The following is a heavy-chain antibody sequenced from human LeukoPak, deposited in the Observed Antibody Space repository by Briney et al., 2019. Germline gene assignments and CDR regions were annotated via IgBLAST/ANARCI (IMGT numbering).Heavy chain of an antibody. CDR1: GFTFRSYS. J-gene: IGHJ4*02. CDR2: ISSSSTYI. Sequence: GGSLRLSCAASGFTFRSYSMNWVRQAPGKGLEWVSSISSSSTYIYYADSVKGRFIISRDNAKNSVYLQMNSLRDEDTAVYYCARYGSYPEAFDYWGQGTLVTVSS. CDR3: ARYGSYPEAFDY. D-gene: IGHD1-26*01. V-gene: IGHV3-21*01.